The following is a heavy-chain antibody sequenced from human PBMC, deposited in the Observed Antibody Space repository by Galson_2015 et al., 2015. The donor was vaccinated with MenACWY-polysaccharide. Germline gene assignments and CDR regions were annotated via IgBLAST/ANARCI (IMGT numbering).Heavy chain of an antibody. V-gene: IGHV3-74*01. CDR3: ARESHHDSSGYPDY. CDR2: INIDGSVT. CDR1: GFVFSSSW. Sequence: LRLSCAGSGFVFSSSWMHWVRQAPGKGLVWVSRINIDGSVTNYADSVKGRFTISRDNAKNTLYLQMNSLRAEDTALYYCARESHHDSSGYPDYWGQGALVTVSS. D-gene: IGHD3-22*01. J-gene: IGHJ4*02.